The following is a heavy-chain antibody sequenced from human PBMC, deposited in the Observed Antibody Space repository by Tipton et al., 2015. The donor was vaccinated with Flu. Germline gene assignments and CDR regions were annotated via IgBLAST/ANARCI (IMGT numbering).Heavy chain of an antibody. J-gene: IGHJ5*02. CDR1: GFTFSSNT. Sequence: SLRLSCSASGFTFSSNTMHWVRQAPGKGLEYVSGISSSGGHTYYADSVKGRFTISRDNSKNTLYLQMSSLRVEDTAVYHCMNLGPIRDGSGYQNNHWGQGTLVTVSS. CDR3: MNLGPIRDGSGYQNNH. CDR2: ISSSGGHT. D-gene: IGHD3-22*01. V-gene: IGHV3-64D*06.